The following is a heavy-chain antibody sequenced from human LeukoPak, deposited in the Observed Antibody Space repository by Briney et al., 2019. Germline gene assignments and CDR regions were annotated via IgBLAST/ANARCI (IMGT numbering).Heavy chain of an antibody. Sequence: SETLSLTCTVSGGSISTYYWGWIRQPPGKGLEWIGSIYYSGSTYYNPSLKSRVTMSVDTSKNQFSLKLSSVTAADTAVYFCARGPYSYDSSGAFDIWGQGTMVTVSS. CDR1: GGSISTYY. D-gene: IGHD3-22*01. J-gene: IGHJ3*02. V-gene: IGHV4-39*01. CDR2: IYYSGST. CDR3: ARGPYSYDSSGAFDI.